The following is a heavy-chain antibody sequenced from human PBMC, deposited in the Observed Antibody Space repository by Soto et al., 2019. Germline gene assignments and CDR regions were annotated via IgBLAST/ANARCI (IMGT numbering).Heavy chain of an antibody. CDR2: ISGSGGST. CDR1: GFTFSSYA. CDR3: AKDGLVVIRHDAFDI. V-gene: IGHV3-23*01. J-gene: IGHJ3*02. D-gene: IGHD3-22*01. Sequence: GESLKISCAASGFTFSSYAMSWVRQAPGKGLEWVSAISGSGGSTYYADSVKGRFTISRDNSKNTLYLQMNSLRAEDTAVYYCAKDGLVVIRHDAFDIWGQGTMVTVSS.